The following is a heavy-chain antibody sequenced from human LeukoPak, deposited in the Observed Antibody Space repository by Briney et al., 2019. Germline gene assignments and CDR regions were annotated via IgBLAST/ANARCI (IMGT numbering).Heavy chain of an antibody. V-gene: IGHV3-23*01. CDR3: AKTGAGYYYMDV. CDR2: ISGSGGST. Sequence: GGSLRLSCAASGLTFSSYAMSWVRQAPGKGLEWVSAISGSGGSTYYAGSVKGRFTISRDNSKNTLYLQMNSLRAEDTAVYYCAKTGAGYYYMDVWGKGTTVTVSS. D-gene: IGHD7-27*01. CDR1: GLTFSSYA. J-gene: IGHJ6*03.